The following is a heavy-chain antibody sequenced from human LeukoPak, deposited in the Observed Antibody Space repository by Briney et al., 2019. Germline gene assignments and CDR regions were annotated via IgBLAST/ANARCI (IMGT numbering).Heavy chain of an antibody. D-gene: IGHD3-16*01. CDR3: AKDCGGVAFDI. Sequence: GGSLRLSCAASGFTFDDYAMSWVRQAPGKGLEWVSGVNWNGDRTGYADSVKGRFTISRDNAKNSLYLQMNGLRAEDTAVYYCAKDCGGVAFDIWGQGTMVTVSS. V-gene: IGHV3-20*04. J-gene: IGHJ3*02. CDR2: VNWNGDRT. CDR1: GFTFDDYA.